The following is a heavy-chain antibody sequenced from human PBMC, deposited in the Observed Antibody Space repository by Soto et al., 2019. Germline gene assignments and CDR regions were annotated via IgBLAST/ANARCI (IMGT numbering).Heavy chain of an antibody. V-gene: IGHV4-59*08. CDR1: GGSISSYY. Sequence: SETLSLTCTVSGGSISSYYWSWIRQPPGKGLEWIGYIYYSGSTNYNPSLKSRVTISVDTSKNQFSLKLSSVTAADTAVYYCARQPIYSYGYDYYYYGMDVWGQGTTVTVSS. D-gene: IGHD5-18*01. CDR2: IYYSGST. J-gene: IGHJ6*02. CDR3: ARQPIYSYGYDYYYYGMDV.